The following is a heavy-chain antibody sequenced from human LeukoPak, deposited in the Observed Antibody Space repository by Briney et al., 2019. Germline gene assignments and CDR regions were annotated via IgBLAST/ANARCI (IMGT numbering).Heavy chain of an antibody. CDR3: ARDLPALVPVY. D-gene: IGHD5-18*01. CDR1: GGSISSGDYY. CDR2: IYYSRST. V-gene: IGHV4-30-4*01. Sequence: SQTLSLTRTVSGGSISSGDYYWSWIRQPPGKGLEWIGYIYYSRSTYYNPTLKSRVTISVDTSNNQFSLKLSSVTAADTAVYYCARDLPALVPVYWGQGTLVTVSS. J-gene: IGHJ4*02.